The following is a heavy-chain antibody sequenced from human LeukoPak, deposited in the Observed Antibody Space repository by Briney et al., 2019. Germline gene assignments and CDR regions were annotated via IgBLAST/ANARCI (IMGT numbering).Heavy chain of an antibody. CDR1: GYSFTGFW. V-gene: IGHV5-51*01. J-gene: IGHJ3*02. CDR2: IYPGDSDT. Sequence: GESLKISCKASGYSFTGFWIGWVRQMPGKGLEWMGVIYPGDSDTRYSPSFQGQVTISADKSTSTAYLQWSSLKVSDSAIYYCARRRGWDLNNSGWAFDIWGQGTMITVSS. CDR3: ARRRGWDLNNSGWAFDI. D-gene: IGHD1-26*01.